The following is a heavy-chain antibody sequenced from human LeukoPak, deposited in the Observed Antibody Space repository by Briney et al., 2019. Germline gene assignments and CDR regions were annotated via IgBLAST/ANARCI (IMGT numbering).Heavy chain of an antibody. V-gene: IGHV4-31*03. CDR2: IYYSGST. CDR3: ARGSPLYYGDYVYYFDY. J-gene: IGHJ4*02. D-gene: IGHD4-17*01. Sequence: SETLSLTCTVSGGSISSGGYYWSWIRQHPGKGLEWIGYIYYSGSTYYNPSLKSRVTISVDTSKSQFSLKLSSVTAADTAVYYCARGSPLYYGDYVYYFDYWGQGTLVTVSS. CDR1: GGSISSGGYY.